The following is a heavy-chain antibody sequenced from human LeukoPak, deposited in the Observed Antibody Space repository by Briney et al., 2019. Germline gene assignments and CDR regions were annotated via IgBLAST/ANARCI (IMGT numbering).Heavy chain of an antibody. CDR2: ITGSGGWA. D-gene: IGHD1-26*01. J-gene: IGHJ4*02. Sequence: GGSLRLSCAASGLTFSSYAMMWLRQAPGQGLEWVSAITGSGGWALYADSVKGRFTISRDNSKNTLYLQMNSLRAEDTAVYYCAKGGAYSGSYYGYWGQGTLVTVSS. CDR1: GLTFSSYA. V-gene: IGHV3-23*01. CDR3: AKGGAYSGSYYGY.